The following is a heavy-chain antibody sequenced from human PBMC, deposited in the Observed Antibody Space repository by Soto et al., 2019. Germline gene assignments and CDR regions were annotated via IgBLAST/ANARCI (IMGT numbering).Heavy chain of an antibody. CDR1: GFTFGDYA. D-gene: IGHD3-22*01. Sequence: GGSLRLSCTASGFTFGDYAMSWFRQAPGKGLEWVGFIRSKAYGGTTEYAASVKGRFTISRDDSKSIAYLQMNSLKTEDTAVYYCTRGGVPYDSSGYYYLPDYWGQGTLVTVSS. CDR2: IRSKAYGGTT. V-gene: IGHV3-49*03. J-gene: IGHJ4*02. CDR3: TRGGVPYDSSGYYYLPDY.